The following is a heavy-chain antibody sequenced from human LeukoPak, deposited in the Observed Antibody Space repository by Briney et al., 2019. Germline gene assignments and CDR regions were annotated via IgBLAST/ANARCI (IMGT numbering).Heavy chain of an antibody. Sequence: SETLSLTGTFSGGSISSSNYYWGWIRQPPGKGLGGIGSMYYRGNTDYNPSLNSRVTVSLDTSKNQFSLKVNPVPAADTAVYSCARTLGWASSRSPFDGWGQGTLVTVSS. D-gene: IGHD3-16*02. CDR1: GGSISSSNYY. CDR2: MYYRGNT. V-gene: IGHV4-39*01. CDR3: ARTLGWASSRSPFDG. J-gene: IGHJ4*02.